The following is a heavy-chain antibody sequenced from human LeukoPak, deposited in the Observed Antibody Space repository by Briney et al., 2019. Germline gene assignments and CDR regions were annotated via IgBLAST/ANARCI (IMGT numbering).Heavy chain of an antibody. CDR2: IYSGGRM. CDR3: ARGDRAASGYDY. V-gene: IGHV3-66*01. Sequence: GGSLRLSLAASGFTVSSNYMNGVRPAPGKGLEWVSVIYSGGRMYYADSVKGRFIISRHNSKNTLYLQMNSRRAEDTAVYYCARGDRAASGYDYWGQGTLVTVP. J-gene: IGHJ4*02. D-gene: IGHD3-22*01. CDR1: GFTVSSNY.